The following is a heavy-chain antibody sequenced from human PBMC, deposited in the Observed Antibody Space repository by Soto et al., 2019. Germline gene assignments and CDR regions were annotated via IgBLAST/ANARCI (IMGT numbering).Heavy chain of an antibody. CDR2: IIPIFGTA. J-gene: IGHJ6*04. CDR3: ARDGFTSQLVRDYYYYVMDV. D-gene: IGHD6-13*01. V-gene: IGHV1-69*13. CDR1: GGTFSSYA. Sequence: ASVKVSCKASGGTFSSYAISWVRQAPGQGLEWMGGIIPIFGTANYAQKFQGRVTITADESTSTAYMELSSLRSEDTAVYYCARDGFTSQLVRDYYYYVMDVWGKGTTVTVAS.